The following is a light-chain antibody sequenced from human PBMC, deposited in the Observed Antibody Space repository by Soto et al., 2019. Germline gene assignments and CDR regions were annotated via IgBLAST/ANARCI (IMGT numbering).Light chain of an antibody. CDR1: QSVSTR. CDR3: QQYNSYVYS. V-gene: IGKV1-5*03. J-gene: IGKJ2*03. CDR2: KAS. Sequence: DIQMTQSPSILSASVGDTVNITCRASQSVSTRLAWYQQKPGKAPKVMIYKASTLQIGVPSRFSASGSGTEFTLTISSLQPDDFATYYCQQYNSYVYSFGRGTKLES.